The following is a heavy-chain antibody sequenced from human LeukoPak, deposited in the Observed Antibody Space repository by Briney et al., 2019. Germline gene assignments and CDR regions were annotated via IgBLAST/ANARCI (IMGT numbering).Heavy chain of an antibody. CDR2: IKQDGSEK. CDR1: GFTFTKYW. V-gene: IGHV3-7*01. J-gene: IGHJ4*02. CDR3: ARGLDCRSTSCYLDN. D-gene: IGHD2-2*01. Sequence: GGSLRLSSAASGFTFTKYWMTWVRQAPGKGLEWVANIKQDGSEKFYVDSVKGRFTISRDNAKNSLDLQINSLGAEDTAVYYCARGLDCRSTSCYLDNWGQGTLVTVSS.